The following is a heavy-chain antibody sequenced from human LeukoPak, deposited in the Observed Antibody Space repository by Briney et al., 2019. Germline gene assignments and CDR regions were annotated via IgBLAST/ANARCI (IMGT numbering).Heavy chain of an antibody. D-gene: IGHD3-9*01. V-gene: IGHV3-23*01. CDR1: GFTFSSYG. Sequence: GGSLRLSCAASGFTFSSYGMSWVRQAPGKGLEWVSSVSDSGGSTYYGDSVKGRFAISRDNSKNTVHLQMNSLRAEDTAVYHCAKEGNYDILTGYYTLWGQGTLVTVSS. J-gene: IGHJ4*02. CDR2: VSDSGGST. CDR3: AKEGNYDILTGYYTL.